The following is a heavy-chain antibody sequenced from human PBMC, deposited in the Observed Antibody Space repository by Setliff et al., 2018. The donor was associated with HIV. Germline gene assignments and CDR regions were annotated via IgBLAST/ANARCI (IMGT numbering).Heavy chain of an antibody. CDR1: GYSFTSYG. J-gene: IGHJ6*03. CDR3: ARVAYASLRSSWYLLDYYYYLDV. D-gene: IGHD6-13*01. CDR2: ISPYNGNT. Sequence: ASVKVSCKASGYSFTSYGISWVRQAPGQGLEWMGWISPYNGNTNYAQKLQGRITVTTDTSTNTAYMELRTLRSDDTAVYYCARVAYASLRSSWYLLDYYYYLDVWGKGTTVTRLL. V-gene: IGHV1-18*01.